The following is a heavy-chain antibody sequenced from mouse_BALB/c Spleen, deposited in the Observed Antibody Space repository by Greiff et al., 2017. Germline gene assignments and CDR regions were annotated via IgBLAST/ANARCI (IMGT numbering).Heavy chain of an antibody. CDR2: INPANGNT. J-gene: IGHJ4*01. CDR3: ARWARATAMDY. D-gene: IGHD3-1*01. Sequence: EVQLQQSGAELVKPGASVKLSCTASGFNIQDTYMHWVKQRPEQGLEWIGRINPANGNTKYDPKFQGKATITADTSSNTAYLQLSSLTSEDTAVYYCARWARATAMDYWGQGTSVTVSS. V-gene: IGHV14-3*02. CDR1: GFNIQDTY.